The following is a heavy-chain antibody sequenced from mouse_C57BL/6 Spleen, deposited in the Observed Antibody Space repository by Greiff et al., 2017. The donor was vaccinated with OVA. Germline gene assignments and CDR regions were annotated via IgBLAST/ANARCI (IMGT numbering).Heavy chain of an antibody. CDR1: GFTFSDYG. V-gene: IGHV5-17*01. J-gene: IGHJ2*01. Sequence: EVKLVESGGGLVKPGGSLKLSCAASGFTFSDYGMHWVRQAPEKGLEWVAYISSGSSTIYYADTVKGRFTISRDNAKNTLFLQMTSLRSEDTAMYYCARTALTGTGYFDYWGQGTTLTVSS. D-gene: IGHD4-1*01. CDR3: ARTALTGTGYFDY. CDR2: ISSGSSTI.